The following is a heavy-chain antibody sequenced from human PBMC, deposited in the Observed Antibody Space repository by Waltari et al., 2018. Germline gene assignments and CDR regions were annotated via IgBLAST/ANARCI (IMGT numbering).Heavy chain of an antibody. J-gene: IGHJ4*02. V-gene: IGHV3-74*01. CDR1: GFTFSGYW. Sequence: EVQLVESGGDLVQPGGSLRLSCAASGFTFSGYWLPWVRHEPVKGLVWVSRFSDDGHTTTSADSVRGRFTISRDNAKNTMYLQITSLRAEDTAVYYCARGRPTTFDYWCQGALVTVSS. CDR3: ARGRPTTFDY. CDR2: FSDDGHTT. D-gene: IGHD1-26*01.